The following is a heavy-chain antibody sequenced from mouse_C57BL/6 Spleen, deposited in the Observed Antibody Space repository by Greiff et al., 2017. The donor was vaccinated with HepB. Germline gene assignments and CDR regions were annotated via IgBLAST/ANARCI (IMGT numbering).Heavy chain of an antibody. D-gene: IGHD1-1*01. CDR1: GFTFSSYG. Sequence: EVNLVESGGDLVKPGGSLKLSCAASGFTFSSYGMSWVRQTPDKRLEWVATISSGGSYTYYPDSVKGRFTISRDNAKNTLYLQMSSLKSEDTAMYYCANHYYGSSYHYYAMDYWGQGTSVTVSS. CDR2: ISSGGSYT. CDR3: ANHYYGSSYHYYAMDY. J-gene: IGHJ4*01. V-gene: IGHV5-6*01.